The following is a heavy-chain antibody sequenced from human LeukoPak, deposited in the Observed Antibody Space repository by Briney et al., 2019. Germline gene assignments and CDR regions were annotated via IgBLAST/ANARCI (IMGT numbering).Heavy chain of an antibody. V-gene: IGHV3-20*04. Sequence: GGSLRLSCAASGFTFSRYWMHWVRQAPGKGLEWVSGINWNGASTSYADSVKGRFTISRDNAKNSLYLQMNSLRDEDTALYYCARGYSGYDFGRYFDSWGQGTLVTVSS. CDR3: ARGYSGYDFGRYFDS. CDR1: GFTFSRYW. CDR2: INWNGAST. J-gene: IGHJ4*02. D-gene: IGHD5-12*01.